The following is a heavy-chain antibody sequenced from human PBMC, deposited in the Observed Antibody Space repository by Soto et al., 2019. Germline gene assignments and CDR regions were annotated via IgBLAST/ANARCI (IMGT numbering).Heavy chain of an antibody. CDR3: ARMGLLYYYDSSGYTGAFDI. D-gene: IGHD3-22*01. V-gene: IGHV4-31*03. Sequence: KTSETLSLTCTVSGGSISSGGYYWSWIRQHPGKGLEWIGYIYYSGSTYYNPSLKSRVTISVDTSKNQFSLKLSSVTAADTAVYYCARMGLLYYYDSSGYTGAFDIWGQRTMVTVSS. CDR2: IYYSGST. J-gene: IGHJ3*02. CDR1: GGSISSGGYY.